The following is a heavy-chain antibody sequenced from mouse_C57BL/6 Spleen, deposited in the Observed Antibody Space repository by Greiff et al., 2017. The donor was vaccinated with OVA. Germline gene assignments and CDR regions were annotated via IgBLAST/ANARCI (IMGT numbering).Heavy chain of an antibody. J-gene: IGHJ4*01. CDR1: GFTFSSYA. Sequence: EVKLQESGGGLVKPGGSLKLSCAASGFTFSSYAMSWVRQTPEKRLEWVATISDGGSYTYYTDNVKGRFTISRDNAKNNLYLQMSHLKSEDTAMYYCARDQAYYSNHYYAMDYWGQGTSVTVSS. V-gene: IGHV5-4*01. CDR2: ISDGGSYT. D-gene: IGHD2-5*01. CDR3: ARDQAYYSNHYYAMDY.